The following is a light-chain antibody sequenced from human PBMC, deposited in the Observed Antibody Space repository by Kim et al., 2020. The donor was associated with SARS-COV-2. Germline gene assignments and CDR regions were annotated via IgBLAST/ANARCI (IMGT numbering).Light chain of an antibody. J-gene: IGLJ3*02. CDR2: GKN. CDR3: NSRDSSGNHWV. V-gene: IGLV3-19*01. CDR1: SLRSYY. Sequence: SSELTQDPAVSAALGQTVRITCQGDSLRSYYASWYQQKPGQAPVLVMYGKNNRPSGIPDRISASSSGNTASLTITGAQAEDEADYYCNSRDSSGNHWVFGGGTQLTVL.